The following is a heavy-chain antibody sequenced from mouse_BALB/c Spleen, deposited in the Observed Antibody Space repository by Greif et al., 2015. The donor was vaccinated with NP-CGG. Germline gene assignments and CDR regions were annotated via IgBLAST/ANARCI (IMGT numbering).Heavy chain of an antibody. D-gene: IGHD2-12*01. Sequence: VKLVESGAELVKPGASVKLSCKASGYTFTSYYMYWVKQRPGQGLEWIGEINPSNGGTNFNEKFKSKATLTVDKSSSTAYMQLSSLTSEDSAVYYCTREDYRGYFDVWGAGTTVTVSS. V-gene: IGHV1S81*02. J-gene: IGHJ1*01. CDR3: TREDYRGYFDV. CDR1: GYTFTSYY. CDR2: INPSNGGT.